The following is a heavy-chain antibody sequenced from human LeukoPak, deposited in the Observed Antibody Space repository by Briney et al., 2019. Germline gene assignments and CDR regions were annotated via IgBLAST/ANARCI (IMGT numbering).Heavy chain of an antibody. Sequence: SQTLSLTCALSGDSVSSNMVAWNWIRQSPSRGLEWLGRTYYRSRWYNNYAVSLKSRITINPDTSKNQFSLELNSVTPEDTAVYYCTRETINYFDYWGQGTLVTVSS. CDR2: TYYRSRWYN. J-gene: IGHJ4*02. CDR3: TRETINYFDY. V-gene: IGHV6-1*01. D-gene: IGHD4/OR15-4a*01. CDR1: GDSVSSNMVA.